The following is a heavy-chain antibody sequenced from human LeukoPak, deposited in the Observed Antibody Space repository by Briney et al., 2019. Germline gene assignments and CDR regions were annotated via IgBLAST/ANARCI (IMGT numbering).Heavy chain of an antibody. CDR3: ALTHDLGHAFDI. CDR1: GFTFSSYA. Sequence: GGSLRLSCAASGFTFSSYAMHWVRQAPGKGLEWVAVISYDGSNKYYADSVKGRFTISRDNSKNTLYLQMNSLRAEDTAVYYCALTHDLGHAFDIWGQGTMVTVSS. J-gene: IGHJ3*02. D-gene: IGHD3-16*01. V-gene: IGHV3-30-3*01. CDR2: ISYDGSNK.